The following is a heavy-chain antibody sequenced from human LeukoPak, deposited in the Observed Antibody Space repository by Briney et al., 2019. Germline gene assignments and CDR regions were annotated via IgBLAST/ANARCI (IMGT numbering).Heavy chain of an antibody. J-gene: IGHJ5*02. V-gene: IGHV3-23*01. Sequence: PGGSLRLSCAASGFTFSSYGMSWVRQAPGKGLEWVSAISGSGGSTYYADSVKGRFTISRDNSKNTLYLQMNSLRAEDTAVYYCAKVSGGHDLGDWFDPWGQGTLVTVSS. CDR1: GFTFSSYG. D-gene: IGHD5-12*01. CDR2: ISGSGGST. CDR3: AKVSGGHDLGDWFDP.